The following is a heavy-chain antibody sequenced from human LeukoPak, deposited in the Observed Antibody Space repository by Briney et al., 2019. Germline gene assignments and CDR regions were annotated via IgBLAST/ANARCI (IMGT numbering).Heavy chain of an antibody. J-gene: IGHJ5*02. CDR1: GGTFSSYA. CDR3: ASSPRGWLQP. Sequence: SVTVSCTASGGTFSSYAISWVRQAPGQGLEWMGGIMPIFGTANYAQKFQGRVTITTDESTSTAYMELSSLRSEDTAVYYCASSPRGWLQPWGQGTLVTVSS. CDR2: IMPIFGTA. V-gene: IGHV1-69*05. D-gene: IGHD5-24*01.